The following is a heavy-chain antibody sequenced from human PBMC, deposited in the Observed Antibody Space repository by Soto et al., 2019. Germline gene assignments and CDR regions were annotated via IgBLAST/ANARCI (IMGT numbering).Heavy chain of an antibody. Sequence: GGSLRLSCAASGFTFSVHAMSWVRQAPEKGLEWVSYISSSGSTIYYADSVKGRFTISRDNAKNSLYLRMNSLRAEDTAVYYCARGDDYSNSYGMDVWGQGTTVTVSS. D-gene: IGHD4-4*01. CDR1: GFTFSVHA. CDR3: ARGDDYSNSYGMDV. CDR2: ISSSGSTI. V-gene: IGHV3-11*01. J-gene: IGHJ6*02.